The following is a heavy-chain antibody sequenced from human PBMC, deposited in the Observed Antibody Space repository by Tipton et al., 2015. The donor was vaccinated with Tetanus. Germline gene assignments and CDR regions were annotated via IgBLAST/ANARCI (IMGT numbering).Heavy chain of an antibody. J-gene: IGHJ4*02. Sequence: LRLSCTVSGGSVSSGSYYWSWIRQPPGKGLEWIGYIYYSGSTNYNPSLKSRVTISVDTSKNQFSLKLSSVTAADTAVYYCARDTLTGDFDYWGQGTLVTVSS. D-gene: IGHD1-14*01. V-gene: IGHV4-61*01. CDR2: IYYSGST. CDR1: GGSVSSGSYY. CDR3: ARDTLTGDFDY.